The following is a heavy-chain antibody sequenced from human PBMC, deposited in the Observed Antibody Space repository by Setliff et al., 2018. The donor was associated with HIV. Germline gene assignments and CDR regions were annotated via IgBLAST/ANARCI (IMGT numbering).Heavy chain of an antibody. CDR3: ARRAFNGYYFDS. CDR2: MFVGDSDT. Sequence: GESLKISCKASGYIFTTYWIGWVRQMPGKGLEWMAVMFVGDSDTSTDSPSFQGQVTFSVDKSIRTAYLQWSSLKASDTAIYYCARRAFNGYYFDSWGQGTLVTVSS. J-gene: IGHJ4*02. D-gene: IGHD2-8*01. V-gene: IGHV5-51*01. CDR1: GYIFTTYW.